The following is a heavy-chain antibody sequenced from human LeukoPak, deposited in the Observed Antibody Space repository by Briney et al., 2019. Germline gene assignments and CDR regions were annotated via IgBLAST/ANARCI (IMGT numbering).Heavy chain of an antibody. CDR1: GGSISSSSYY. J-gene: IGHJ4*02. D-gene: IGHD6-19*01. Sequence: PSETLSLTCTVSGGSISSSSYYWGWIRQPPGKGLEWIGSISYSGSTYYNSSLKTRVTISVDTSRNQFSLKLNSVTAADTAVYYCAKIISSGWLYYFDYWGQGTLFTVSS. V-gene: IGHV4-39*01. CDR3: AKIISSGWLYYFDY. CDR2: ISYSGST.